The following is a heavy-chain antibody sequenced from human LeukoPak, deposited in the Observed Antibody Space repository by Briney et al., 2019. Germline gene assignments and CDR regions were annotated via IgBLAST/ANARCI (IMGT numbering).Heavy chain of an antibody. CDR2: INSDGSST. CDR1: GFTFSTSW. J-gene: IGHJ4*02. CDR3: ARALGSSSDY. V-gene: IGHV3-74*01. D-gene: IGHD1-26*01. Sequence: PGGSLRLSCAASGFTFSTSWMHWVRQAPGKGLVWVSCINSDGSSTSFADSVKGRFTISRDNAKNTLYLQMNSLRAEDTAVYYCARALGSSSDYWGQGTLVTVSS.